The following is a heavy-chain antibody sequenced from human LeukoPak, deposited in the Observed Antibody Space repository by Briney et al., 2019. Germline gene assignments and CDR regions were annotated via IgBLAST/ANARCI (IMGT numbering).Heavy chain of an antibody. D-gene: IGHD5-18*01. J-gene: IGHJ4*02. Sequence: QPGGSLRLSCAASGFTFSSYEMNWVRQAPGKGLEWVSYISSCGSTIYYADSVKGRFTISRDNAKNSLYLQMNSLRAEGTAVYYCASYSYGYRSLDYWGQGTLVTVSS. V-gene: IGHV3-48*03. CDR3: ASYSYGYRSLDY. CDR2: ISSCGSTI. CDR1: GFTFSSYE.